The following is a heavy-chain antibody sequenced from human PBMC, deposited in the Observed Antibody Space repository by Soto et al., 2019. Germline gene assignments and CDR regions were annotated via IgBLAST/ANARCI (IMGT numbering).Heavy chain of an antibody. Sequence: EVQLLESGGGLVQPGGSLRLSCAASGFTFSSYAMSCVRQAPGQGLEWVSAISGSGGSTYYADSVKGRFTISRDNSKNTLYLQMNSLRAEDTAVYYCAKGSSGWYERFDYWGQGTLVTVSS. CDR2: ISGSGGST. CDR3: AKGSSGWYERFDY. D-gene: IGHD6-19*01. J-gene: IGHJ4*02. V-gene: IGHV3-23*01. CDR1: GFTFSSYA.